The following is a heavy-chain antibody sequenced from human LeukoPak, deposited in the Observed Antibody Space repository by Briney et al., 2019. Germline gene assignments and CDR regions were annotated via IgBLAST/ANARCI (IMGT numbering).Heavy chain of an antibody. D-gene: IGHD3-10*01. CDR2: IYYTGIT. V-gene: IGHV4-59*08. CDR3: ARWDYYGSGSRRLDY. CDR1: GGSISGYY. Sequence: PSETLSLTCTVSGGSISGYYWSWIRQPPGKGLEWNGYIYYTGITNYNPSLKSRVTISVDTSKNQFSLKLSSVTAADTAVYYCARWDYYGSGSRRLDYWGQGTLVTVSS. J-gene: IGHJ4*02.